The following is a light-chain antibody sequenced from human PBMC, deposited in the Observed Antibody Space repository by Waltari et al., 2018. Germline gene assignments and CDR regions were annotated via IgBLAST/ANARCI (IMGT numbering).Light chain of an antibody. Sequence: SYELTQPPSVSVSPGQTASITCSGDQLGGKYASWYQHKAGQSPVLVIYQDTKRPSGLPERFSGSNSGNTATLTISGTQPMDEADYFCQTLDSSTVVFGRGTRLTVL. CDR3: QTLDSSTVV. V-gene: IGLV3-1*01. CDR1: QLGGKY. CDR2: QDT. J-gene: IGLJ2*01.